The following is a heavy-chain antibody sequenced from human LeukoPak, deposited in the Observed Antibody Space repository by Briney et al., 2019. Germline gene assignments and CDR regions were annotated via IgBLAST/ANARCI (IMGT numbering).Heavy chain of an antibody. Sequence: GGSLRLSCVSSGFTIGTAWMSWVRQASGKGLEWLGHIKSEGEGATTDYAAPAKGRFAISRDDSKNMIYLQMSSLKIDDTAIYYCIAHFPYFYGFDVWGKGTTVTVSS. CDR1: GFTIGTAW. D-gene: IGHD3-3*02. CDR3: IAHFPYFYGFDV. J-gene: IGHJ6*04. V-gene: IGHV3-15*01. CDR2: IKSEGEGATT.